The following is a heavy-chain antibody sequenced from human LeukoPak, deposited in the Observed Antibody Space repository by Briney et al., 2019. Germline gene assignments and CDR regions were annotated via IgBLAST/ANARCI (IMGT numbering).Heavy chain of an antibody. CDR2: IRYDGSNK. J-gene: IGHJ4*02. Sequence: GGSLRLSCAASGFTFSSYGMHWVRQAPGKGLEWVAFIRYDGSNKYYADSVKGRFTISRDNSKNTLYLQTNSLRAEDTAVYYCAKKYCSSTSCYFDYWGQGTLVTVSS. CDR3: AKKYCSSTSCYFDY. V-gene: IGHV3-30*02. D-gene: IGHD2-2*01. CDR1: GFTFSSYG.